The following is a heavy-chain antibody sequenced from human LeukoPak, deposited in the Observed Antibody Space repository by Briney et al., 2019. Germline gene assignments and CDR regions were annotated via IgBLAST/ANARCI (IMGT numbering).Heavy chain of an antibody. Sequence: SETLSLTCTVSGGSSSGSSSYWGWIRQPPGKGLEWIGSIYYSGSTYYNPSLKSRVTISVDTSKNQSSLKLSSVTAADTAVYYCARRPVPGRYSSGWYRYYFDYWGQGTLVTVSS. D-gene: IGHD6-19*01. CDR2: IYYSGST. CDR3: ARRPVPGRYSSGWYRYYFDY. J-gene: IGHJ4*02. V-gene: IGHV4-39*01. CDR1: GGSSSGSSSY.